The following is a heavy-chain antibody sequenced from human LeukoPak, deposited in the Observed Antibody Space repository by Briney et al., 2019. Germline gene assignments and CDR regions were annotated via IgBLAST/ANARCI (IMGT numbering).Heavy chain of an antibody. CDR3: ARRYDFWSGYPTAFDY. Sequence: ASVKVSCKASGYTFTGYYIHWVRQAPGPGLEWMGFINPNTGGTSYAQKFQARVTMTRDTSISTAYMELSGLRSDDTAVYYCARRYDFWSGYPTAFDYWGQGTLVTVSS. CDR2: INPNTGGT. CDR1: GYTFTGYY. V-gene: IGHV1-2*02. J-gene: IGHJ4*02. D-gene: IGHD3-3*01.